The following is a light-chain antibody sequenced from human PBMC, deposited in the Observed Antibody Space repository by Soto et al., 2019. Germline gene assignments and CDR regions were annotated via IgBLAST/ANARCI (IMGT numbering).Light chain of an antibody. Sequence: EIVMTQSPATLSVSPGERATLSCRASQSVGTHLAWYQQTPGQAPRLLISATSTRATGIPARFSGSGSGTEFTLTISSLQSEDFAFYYCQQYNKWSVTFGGGTKVEV. CDR2: ATS. CDR3: QQYNKWSVT. J-gene: IGKJ4*01. CDR1: QSVGTH. V-gene: IGKV3-15*01.